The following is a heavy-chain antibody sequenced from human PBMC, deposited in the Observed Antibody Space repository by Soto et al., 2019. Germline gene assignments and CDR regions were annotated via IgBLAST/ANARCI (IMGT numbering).Heavy chain of an antibody. CDR3: AKLPLVLDLGFDY. J-gene: IGHJ4*02. CDR2: ISGSGDNT. D-gene: IGHD1-1*01. Sequence: EVHLLDSGGGLVQPGGSLRLSCAASGFTCSNYVMSGVRQAPGKGLEWVSSISGSGDNTYYADSVKGRFSISRDNSKNTLFLQMNRLRAEDTAVYYCAKLPLVLDLGFDYWGQGTLVTVSS. V-gene: IGHV3-23*01. CDR1: GFTCSNYV.